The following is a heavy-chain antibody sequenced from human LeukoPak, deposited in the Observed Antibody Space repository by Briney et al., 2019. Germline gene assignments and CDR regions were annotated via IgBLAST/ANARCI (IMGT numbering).Heavy chain of an antibody. Sequence: ASVKVSCKASGYTFTSYGISWVRQAPGQGLEWMGWISAYNGNTNYAQKLQGRVTMTTDTSTSTAYMELRSLRSDDTAVYYCARDHYYDSSGYTRSADYWGQGTLVTVSP. J-gene: IGHJ4*02. CDR3: ARDHYYDSSGYTRSADY. CDR2: ISAYNGNT. D-gene: IGHD3-22*01. CDR1: GYTFTSYG. V-gene: IGHV1-18*01.